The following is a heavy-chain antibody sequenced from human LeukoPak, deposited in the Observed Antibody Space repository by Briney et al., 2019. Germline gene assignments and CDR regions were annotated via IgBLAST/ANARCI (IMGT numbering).Heavy chain of an antibody. CDR3: ARGGAAGYSDAFDI. CDR1: GYTFTSYA. Sequence: ASVKVSCKASGYTFTSYAMHWVRQAPGQRLEWMGWINAGNGNTKYSQKFQGRVTITRDTSASTAYMELSSLRSEDTAVYYCARGGAAGYSDAFDIWGQGTMVTVSS. J-gene: IGHJ3*02. V-gene: IGHV1-3*01. D-gene: IGHD6-13*01. CDR2: INAGNGNT.